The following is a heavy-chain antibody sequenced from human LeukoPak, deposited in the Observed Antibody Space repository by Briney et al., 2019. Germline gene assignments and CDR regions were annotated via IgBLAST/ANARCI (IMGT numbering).Heavy chain of an antibody. Sequence: PGGSLRLSCAASGFTFSDSYMSWIRQAPGKGLEWVSGISESGGSTYYVDSVKGRFTISRDNSKNTLYLLMNSLRAEDTAVYYCTGGWLAHWGQGTLVTVSS. CDR3: TGGWLAH. CDR1: GFTFSDSY. J-gene: IGHJ5*02. CDR2: ISESGGST. V-gene: IGHV3-23*01.